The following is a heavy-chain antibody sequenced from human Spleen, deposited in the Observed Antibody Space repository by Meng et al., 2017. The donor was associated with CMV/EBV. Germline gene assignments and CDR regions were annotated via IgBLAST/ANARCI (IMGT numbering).Heavy chain of an antibody. J-gene: IGHJ5*02. CDR2: IYHSGST. D-gene: IGHD6-13*01. V-gene: IGHV4-38-2*02. Sequence: SETLSLTCTVSGYSISSGYYWGWIRQPPGKGLEWIGSIYHSGSTYYNPSLKSRVTISVDTSKNQFSLKLSSVTAADTAVYYCARDRALSSSWFPPPFDPWGQGTLVTVSS. CDR1: GYSISSGYY. CDR3: ARDRALSSSWFPPPFDP.